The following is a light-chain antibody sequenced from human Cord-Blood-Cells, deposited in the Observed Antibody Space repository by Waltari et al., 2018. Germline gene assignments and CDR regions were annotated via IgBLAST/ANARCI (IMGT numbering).Light chain of an antibody. CDR2: DAS. CDR1: QSISSW. J-gene: IGKJ2*01. Sequence: DIQMTQSPSTLSASVGDRVTSTCRASQSISSWLAWYQQKPGKAPNLLIYDASSLESGVPSRFSGSGSGTEFTLTISSLQPDDFATYYCQQYNSYPYTFGQGTKLEIK. CDR3: QQYNSYPYT. V-gene: IGKV1-5*01.